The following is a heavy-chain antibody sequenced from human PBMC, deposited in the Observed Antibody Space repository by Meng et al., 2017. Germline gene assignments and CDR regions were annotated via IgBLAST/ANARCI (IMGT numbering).Heavy chain of an antibody. V-gene: IGHV3-7*01. CDR3: ARDRTLLWFGEPPPYYFDY. CDR1: GFTFSSYW. Sequence: GGSLRLSCAASGFTFSSYWMSWVRQAPGKGLEWVANIKQDGSEKYYVDSVKGRFTISRDNAKNSLYLQMNSLRAEDTAVYYCARDRTLLWFGEPPPYYFDYWGQGTLVTVSS. J-gene: IGHJ4*02. D-gene: IGHD3-10*01. CDR2: IKQDGSEK.